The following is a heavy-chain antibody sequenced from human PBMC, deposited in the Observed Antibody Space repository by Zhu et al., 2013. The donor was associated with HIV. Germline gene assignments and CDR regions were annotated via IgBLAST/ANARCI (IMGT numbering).Heavy chain of an antibody. V-gene: IGHV1-46*01. Sequence: QVQLVQSGAEVKKPGASVKVSCKASGYTFTSYYMHWVRQAPGQGLEWMGIINPSGGSTSYAQKFQGRVTMTRDTSTSTVYMELSSLRSEDTAVYYCARDSGERQLGREYFQHWGQGTLVTVSS. CDR3: ARDSGERQLGREYFQH. D-gene: IGHD6-13*01. CDR1: GYTFTSYY. CDR2: INPSGGST. J-gene: IGHJ1*01.